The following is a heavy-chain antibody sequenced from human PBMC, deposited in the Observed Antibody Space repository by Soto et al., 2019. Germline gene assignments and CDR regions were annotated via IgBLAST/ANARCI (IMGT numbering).Heavy chain of an antibody. D-gene: IGHD1-26*01. CDR3: AAEYSRRYFSVLDF. CDR1: GFNFISSA. J-gene: IGHJ4*02. V-gene: IGHV1-58*01. CDR2: IVVGSGNT. Sequence: AVKVSCKASGFNFISSAVQWERHARGQRPEWIGWIVVGSGNTKYAQKFQERVTITRDMSTSAAYMELRSLSSEDTALHYCAAEYSRRYFSVLDFWGQGTLVTVSS.